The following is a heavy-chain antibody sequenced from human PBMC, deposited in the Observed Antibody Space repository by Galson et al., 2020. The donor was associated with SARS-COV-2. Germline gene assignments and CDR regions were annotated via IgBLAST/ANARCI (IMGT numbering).Heavy chain of an antibody. CDR3: ARDSQSSTWYVAGEDLNYFDP. D-gene: IGHD6-13*01. CDR2: ISSTGRYI. J-gene: IGHJ5*02. CDR1: GFTFSTYS. Sequence: AGGSLRLSCVASGFTFSTYSMNWVRQPPGKGLEWVSSISSTGRYIYYADSVQGRFTISRDNAKNSLYLQMDGLRAEDTALYFCARDSQSSTWYVAGEDLNYFDPWGPGTLVTVSS. V-gene: IGHV3-21*01.